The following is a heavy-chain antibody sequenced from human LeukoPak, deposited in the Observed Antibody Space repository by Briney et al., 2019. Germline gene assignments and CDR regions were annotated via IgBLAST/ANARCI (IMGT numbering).Heavy chain of an antibody. V-gene: IGHV2-5*01. CDR2: IYWNDDK. Sequence: SGPTLVKPTQTLTLTCTFSGFSLSTSGVGVGWIRQPPGKALEWLALIYWNDDKRYSPSLKSRLTVTKDTSKNQVVLTMTNMDPLDTATYYCAHRSHFDAFDIWGQGTMVTVSS. J-gene: IGHJ3*02. CDR3: AHRSHFDAFDI. CDR1: GFSLSTSGVG.